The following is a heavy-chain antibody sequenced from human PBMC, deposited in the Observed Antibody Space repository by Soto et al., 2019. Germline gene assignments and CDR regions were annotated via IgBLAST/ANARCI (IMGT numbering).Heavy chain of an antibody. D-gene: IGHD2-8*01. CDR2: INPSGGST. CDR1: GYTFTSYY. J-gene: IGHJ3*02. Sequence: EASVKVSCKASGYTFTSYYMHWVRQAPGQGLEWMGIINPSGGSTSYAQKFQGRVTMTRDTSTSTVYMELSSLRSEDTAVYYCARERRLMVHRGNDAIHIPGQATIVTVSS. CDR3: ARERRLMVHRGNDAIHI. V-gene: IGHV1-46*03.